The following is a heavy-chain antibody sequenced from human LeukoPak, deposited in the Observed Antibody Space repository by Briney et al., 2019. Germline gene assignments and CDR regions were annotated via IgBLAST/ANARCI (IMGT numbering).Heavy chain of an antibody. CDR1: GFPFSSYA. J-gene: IGHJ4*02. CDR2: ISGSGGST. V-gene: IGHV3-23*01. Sequence: GGSLRLSCAASGFPFSSYAMSWVRQAPGKGLEWVSAISGSGGSTYYADSVKGRFTISRDNSKNTLYLQMNSLRAEDTAVYYCAKDQSVYYYDSSGYYYYFDYWGQGTLVTVSS. D-gene: IGHD3-22*01. CDR3: AKDQSVYYYDSSGYYYYFDY.